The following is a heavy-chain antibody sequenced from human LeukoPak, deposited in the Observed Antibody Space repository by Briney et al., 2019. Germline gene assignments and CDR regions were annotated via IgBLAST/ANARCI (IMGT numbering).Heavy chain of an antibody. CDR1: GFIFSSYS. CDR2: VSSDGSKK. CDR3: ARDRAYSGNDATYFDC. D-gene: IGHD5-12*01. V-gene: IGHV3-30-3*01. J-gene: IGHJ4*02. Sequence: PGGSLRLSCAASGFIFSSYSVHWVRQAPGKGLKWVAVVSSDGSKKFYADSVKGRFSISRDNSKNTLYLQMNSLRTEDTAVYYCARDRAYSGNDATYFDCWGQGTLVTVSS.